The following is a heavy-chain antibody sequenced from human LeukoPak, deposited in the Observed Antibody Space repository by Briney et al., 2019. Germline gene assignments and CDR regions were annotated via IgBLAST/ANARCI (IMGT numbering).Heavy chain of an antibody. V-gene: IGHV4-59*08. CDR1: GGSISSYH. J-gene: IGHJ4*02. D-gene: IGHD3-22*01. CDR2: IYYSGIT. CDR3: ARHSSGYLSYFDY. Sequence: SETLSLTCTVSGGSISSYHWSWIRQPPGKGLEWIGYIYYSGITNYNPSLKSRVTISLDTSKNQFSLKVSSVTAADTAVYYCARHSSGYLSYFDYWGQGTLVPVSS.